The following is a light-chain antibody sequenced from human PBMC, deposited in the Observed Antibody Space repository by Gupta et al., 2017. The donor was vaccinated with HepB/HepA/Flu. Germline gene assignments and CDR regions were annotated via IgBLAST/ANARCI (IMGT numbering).Light chain of an antibody. V-gene: IGKV3-11*01. Sequence: EIVLTQSPATLSLSPGERATLSCRASQSVSSYLAWYRQKPGQAPRLLIYDASNRDTGIPARFSGSGSGTYLTLTISSLEPEDFAVYYCQQLSNWPPITFGQGTQLEIK. CDR3: QQLSNWPPIT. CDR2: DAS. CDR1: QSVSSY. J-gene: IGKJ5*01.